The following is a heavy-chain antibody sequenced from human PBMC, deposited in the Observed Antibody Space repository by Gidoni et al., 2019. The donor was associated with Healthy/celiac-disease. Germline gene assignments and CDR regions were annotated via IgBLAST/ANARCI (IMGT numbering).Heavy chain of an antibody. J-gene: IGHJ6*02. V-gene: IGHV4-4*02. Sequence: QVQLQESGPGLVKPSGTLSLTCAVSGGSISSSNWWSWVRQPPGKGLEWIGEIYHSGSTNYNPSLKSRVTISVDKSKNQFSLKLSSVTAADTAVYYCARSVEYDILTGYGNYYYYYGMDVWGQGTTVTVSS. CDR1: GGSISSSNW. CDR3: ARSVEYDILTGYGNYYYYYGMDV. D-gene: IGHD3-9*01. CDR2: IYHSGST.